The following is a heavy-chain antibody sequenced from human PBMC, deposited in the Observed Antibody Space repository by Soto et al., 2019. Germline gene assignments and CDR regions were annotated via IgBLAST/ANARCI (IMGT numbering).Heavy chain of an antibody. CDR2: IYHSGST. D-gene: IGHD4-17*01. V-gene: IGHV4-30-2*01. J-gene: IGHJ4*01. Sequence: SETLSLTCAVSGGSISSGGYSWCWIRQPPGKGLEWIGYIYHSGSTYYNPSLKSRVTISVDRSKNQFSLKLSSVTAADTAVYYCARDNGDFSYFDYWGLGTLVTVSS. CDR3: ARDNGDFSYFDY. CDR1: GGSISSGGYS.